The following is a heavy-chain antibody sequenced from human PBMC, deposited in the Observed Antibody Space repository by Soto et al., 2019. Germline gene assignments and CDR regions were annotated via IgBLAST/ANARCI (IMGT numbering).Heavy chain of an antibody. J-gene: IGHJ4*02. D-gene: IGHD6-19*01. V-gene: IGHV2-5*02. CDR1: GCSLSTSGVG. CDR3: AHAHGWYDFDY. Sequence: QITLKASCPTLVTPTQTLTLTCTCSGCSLSTSGVGVGWIRQPPGQALELLALIYWADDKRYSPSLKSRLTLTKDTSKNQVVLTMTNMDPVDTDTYYCAHAHGWYDFDYWGQGTLVTVSS. CDR2: IYWADDK.